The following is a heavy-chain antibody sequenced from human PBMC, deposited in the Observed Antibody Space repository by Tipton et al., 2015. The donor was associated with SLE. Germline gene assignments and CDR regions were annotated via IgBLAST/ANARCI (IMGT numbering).Heavy chain of an antibody. J-gene: IGHJ3*02. CDR1: GFTFSSYG. D-gene: IGHD4-17*01. Sequence: RSLRLSCAASGFTFSSYGMHWVRQAPGKGLEWVAVISYDGSNKYYADSVKGRFTISRDNSKNTLYLQMNSLRAEDTAVYYCARDAHGDYNAFDIWGQGTMVTVSS. CDR2: ISYDGSNK. V-gene: IGHV3-30*03. CDR3: ARDAHGDYNAFDI.